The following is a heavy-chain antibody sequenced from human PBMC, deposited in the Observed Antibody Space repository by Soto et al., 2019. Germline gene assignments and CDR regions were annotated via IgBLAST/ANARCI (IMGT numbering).Heavy chain of an antibody. D-gene: IGHD2-21*02. J-gene: IGHJ4*02. CDR3: ARGGGIVVLTVPYDH. Sequence: QVQLVQSGAEVKKPGASVKVSCKASGYTFSSYYMNWVRQAPGQGLEWLEIINPSGGYTTYAQRFLGRVTMTSVTSPSTVHMELRSMTSQATAVYYCARGGGIVVLTVPYDHWGQGTLVTVSS. V-gene: IGHV1-46*03. CDR2: INPSGGYT. CDR1: GYTFSSYY.